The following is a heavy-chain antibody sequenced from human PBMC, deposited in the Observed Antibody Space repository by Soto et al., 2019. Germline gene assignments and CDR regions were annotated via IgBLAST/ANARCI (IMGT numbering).Heavy chain of an antibody. V-gene: IGHV3-11*06. Sequence: QEQLVESGGGLVKPGGSLRLSCAAPGFTFSDYYLSWIRQAPGKGREWVSYISSSSSYTNYADSVKGRFTISRDNAKNSLFLQMNSLRAEDTAVYYCARDKEIRDNAFDIWGQGTMVTVSS. CDR1: GFTFSDYY. CDR2: ISSSSSYT. CDR3: ARDKEIRDNAFDI. J-gene: IGHJ3*02.